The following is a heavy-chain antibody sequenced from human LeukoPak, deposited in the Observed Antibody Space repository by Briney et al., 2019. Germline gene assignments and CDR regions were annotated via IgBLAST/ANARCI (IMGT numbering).Heavy chain of an antibody. CDR2: INPNSGGT. D-gene: IGHD3-3*01. CDR1: GYTFTGYY. J-gene: IGHJ4*02. Sequence: ASVKVSCKASGYTFTGYYMHWVRQAPGQGLEWMGWINPNSGGTNYAQKFQGRVTMTRDTSISTAYMELSRLRSDDTAVYYCARTYYDFWSGYPNQDLDYWGQGTLVTVSS. V-gene: IGHV1-2*02. CDR3: ARTYYDFWSGYPNQDLDY.